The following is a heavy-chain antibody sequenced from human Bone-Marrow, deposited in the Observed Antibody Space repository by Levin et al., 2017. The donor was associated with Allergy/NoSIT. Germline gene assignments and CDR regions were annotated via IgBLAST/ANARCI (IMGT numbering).Heavy chain of an antibody. CDR2: IKSKTDGETT. V-gene: IGHV3-15*01. Sequence: GGSLRLSCAASGFTFSNAWMNWVRQAPGKGLEWVGRIKSKTDGETTNYAAPVKSRFTISRDDSKNTLYLQMNSLKTEDTAVYYCVAERGSSWYWAFDIWGQGTMVAVSP. CDR3: VAERGSSWYWAFDI. CDR1: GFTFSNAW. D-gene: IGHD6-13*01. J-gene: IGHJ3*02.